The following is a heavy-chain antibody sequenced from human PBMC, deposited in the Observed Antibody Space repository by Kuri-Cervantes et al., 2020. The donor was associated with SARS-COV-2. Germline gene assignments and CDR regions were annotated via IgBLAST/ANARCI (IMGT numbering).Heavy chain of an antibody. Sequence: ASVKVSCKASGYTFTGYYMHWVRQAPGQGLEWMGWINPNSGGTNYAQKFQGWVTMTRDTSISTAYMELSRLRSDDTAVYYCAVAPVTKSPYYYYYYGMDVWGQGTTVTVSS. J-gene: IGHJ6*02. CDR3: AVAPVTKSPYYYYYYGMDV. D-gene: IGHD4-17*01. V-gene: IGHV1-2*04. CDR2: INPNSGGT. CDR1: GYTFTGYY.